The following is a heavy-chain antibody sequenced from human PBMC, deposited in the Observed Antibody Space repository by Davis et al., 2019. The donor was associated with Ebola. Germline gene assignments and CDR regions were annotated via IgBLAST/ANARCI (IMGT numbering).Heavy chain of an antibody. Sequence: GGSLRLSCAASGFTFSSYWMSWVRQAPGKGLEWVSAVTSSGGGTYYADSVKGRFTISRDNSKNTLYLQMNSLRVEDTAVYYCAKGGSGWPSDYSYGMGVWGKGTTVTVSS. V-gene: IGHV3-23*01. J-gene: IGHJ6*04. CDR2: VTSSGGGT. CDR1: GFTFSSYW. D-gene: IGHD6-19*01. CDR3: AKGGSGWPSDYSYGMGV.